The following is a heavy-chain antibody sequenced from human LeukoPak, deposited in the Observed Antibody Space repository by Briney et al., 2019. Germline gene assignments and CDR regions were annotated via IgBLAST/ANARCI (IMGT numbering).Heavy chain of an antibody. CDR1: GDSISSYY. Sequence: SETLSLTCTVSGDSISSYYWSWIRQPPRKGLEWIGYIFHSGSTNYNPSLKSRVTISVDTSKKHFSLKLSTMTAADTAVYYCARGNWGTFLDSWGQGTLVTVSS. CDR2: IFHSGST. J-gene: IGHJ4*02. V-gene: IGHV4-59*01. D-gene: IGHD7-27*01. CDR3: ARGNWGTFLDS.